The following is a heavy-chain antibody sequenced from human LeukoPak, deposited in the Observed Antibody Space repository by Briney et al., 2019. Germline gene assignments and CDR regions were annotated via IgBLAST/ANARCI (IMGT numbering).Heavy chain of an antibody. Sequence: PGGSLRLSCAASGFTFSSYAMSWVRQAPGKGLEWVSAISGSGGSTYYADSVKGRFTISRDNSKNTLYLQMNRLRAEHTAVYSCAKAGGQVVPAYPNPYYFDYWGQGTLVTVSS. J-gene: IGHJ4*02. D-gene: IGHD2-2*01. CDR2: ISGSGGST. CDR1: GFTFSSYA. CDR3: AKAGGQVVPAYPNPYYFDY. V-gene: IGHV3-23*01.